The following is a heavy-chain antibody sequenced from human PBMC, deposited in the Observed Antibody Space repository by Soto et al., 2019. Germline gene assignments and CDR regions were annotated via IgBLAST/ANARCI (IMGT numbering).Heavy chain of an antibody. CDR3: AKDRDGAAAGPTRFYGMDV. D-gene: IGHD6-13*01. J-gene: IGHJ6*02. CDR2: ISGSGDST. V-gene: IGHV3-23*01. Sequence: EVQLLESGGGLVQPGGSLRLSCAASGFTFSSYAMSWVRQAPGKGLEWVSVISGSGDSTYYADSVRGRFTISRGNSKNTLDLQMNSLRAEDTAVYYCAKDRDGAAAGPTRFYGMDVWGQGTTVTGSS. CDR1: GFTFSSYA.